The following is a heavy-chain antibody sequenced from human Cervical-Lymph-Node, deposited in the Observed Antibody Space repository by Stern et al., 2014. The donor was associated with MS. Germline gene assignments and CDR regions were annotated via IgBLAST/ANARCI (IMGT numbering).Heavy chain of an antibody. D-gene: IGHD1-26*01. CDR1: GFSLSTNGVG. V-gene: IGHV2-5*02. J-gene: IGHJ4*02. CDR3: AHITAYSGTYPPSY. Sequence: QVTLRESGPTLVKHTQTLTLTCTFSGFSLSTNGVGVGWIRPPPGKALEWLALIYWDDDKRYSPSLKSRLTITKDTSKNQVVLTMTYMDPVDTATYYCAHITAYSGTYPPSYWGQGTLVTVSS. CDR2: IYWDDDK.